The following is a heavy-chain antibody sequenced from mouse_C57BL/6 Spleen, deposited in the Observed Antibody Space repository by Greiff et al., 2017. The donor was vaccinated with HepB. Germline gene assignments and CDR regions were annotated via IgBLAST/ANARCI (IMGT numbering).Heavy chain of an antibody. CDR3: AKNGYGSSYRNAMDY. V-gene: IGHV2-4*01. CDR2: IWSGGST. D-gene: IGHD1-1*01. Sequence: QVQLQQSGPGLVQPSQRLSITCTVSGFSLTSYGVHWVRQPPGKGLEWLGVIWSGGSTDYNAAFISRLSISKDNSKSQVFFKMNSLQADDTAIYYCAKNGYGSSYRNAMDYWGQGTSVTVSS. CDR1: GFSLTSYG. J-gene: IGHJ4*01.